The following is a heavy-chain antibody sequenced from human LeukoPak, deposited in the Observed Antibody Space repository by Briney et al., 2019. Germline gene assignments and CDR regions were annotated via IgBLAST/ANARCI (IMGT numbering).Heavy chain of an antibody. Sequence: GGSLRLSCAASGFTFSSYSMNWVRQAPGKGLEWVSSISSSSSYIYYADSVKGRFTISRDNAKNSLYLQMNSLRAEDTAVYYCARDRPSGSPKWDSGGDAFDIWGQGTMVTVSS. V-gene: IGHV3-21*01. CDR2: ISSSSSYI. CDR3: ARDRPSGSPKWDSGGDAFDI. J-gene: IGHJ3*02. D-gene: IGHD1-26*01. CDR1: GFTFSSYS.